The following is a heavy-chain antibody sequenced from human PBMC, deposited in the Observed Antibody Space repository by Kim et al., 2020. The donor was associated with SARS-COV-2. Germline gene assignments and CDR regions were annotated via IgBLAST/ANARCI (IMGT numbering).Heavy chain of an antibody. Sequence: YYVDSVKGRFTISRDNAKNSLYLQMNSLRAEDTAVCYCARDLYSSSWSGSWGQGTLVTVSS. CDR3: ARDLYSSSWSGS. V-gene: IGHV3-7*01. D-gene: IGHD6-13*01. J-gene: IGHJ4*02.